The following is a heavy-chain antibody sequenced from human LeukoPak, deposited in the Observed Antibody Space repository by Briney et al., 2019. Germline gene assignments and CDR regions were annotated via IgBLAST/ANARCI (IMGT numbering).Heavy chain of an antibody. J-gene: IGHJ5*02. CDR2: IKQDGSEK. Sequence: GGSLRLSCAASGFTFSSYWMSWVRQAPGKGLEWVANIKQDGSEKYYVDSVKGRFTISRDNAKNSLYLQMNSLRAEDTAVYYCARRRDILTGSNWFDPWGQGTLVTVFS. CDR1: GFTFSSYW. D-gene: IGHD3-9*01. CDR3: ARRRDILTGSNWFDP. V-gene: IGHV3-7*01.